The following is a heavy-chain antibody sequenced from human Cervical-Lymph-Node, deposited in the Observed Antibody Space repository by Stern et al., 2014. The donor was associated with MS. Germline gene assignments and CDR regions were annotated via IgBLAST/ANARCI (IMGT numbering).Heavy chain of an antibody. Sequence: VQLEESGGGVVQPGRSLRLSCAASGFTFSSYGMHWVRPAPGKGLEWVAVISYDGSNKFYADSVKGRFTISRDNSKNSLYLQMNSLRAEDTAVYYCAKSSSPSHYYYYGMDVWGQGTTVTVSS. CDR1: GFTFSSYG. CDR3: AKSSSPSHYYYYGMDV. CDR2: ISYDGSNK. D-gene: IGHD6-6*01. J-gene: IGHJ6*02. V-gene: IGHV3-30*18.